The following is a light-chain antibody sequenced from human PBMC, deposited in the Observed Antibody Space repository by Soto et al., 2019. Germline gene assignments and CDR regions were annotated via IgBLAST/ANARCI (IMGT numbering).Light chain of an antibody. CDR3: CSLEGSNALVV. Sequence: QAVVTQPASVSGSPGQSITVSCTGTKNNLGSYDLVSWYQKYPDKAPTLLIYEATKRPSGISDRFSGSKSGFTASLTISGLRAEDEADYYCCSLEGSNALVVFGGGTKVTVL. CDR1: KNNLGSYDL. CDR2: EAT. J-gene: IGLJ2*01. V-gene: IGLV2-23*01.